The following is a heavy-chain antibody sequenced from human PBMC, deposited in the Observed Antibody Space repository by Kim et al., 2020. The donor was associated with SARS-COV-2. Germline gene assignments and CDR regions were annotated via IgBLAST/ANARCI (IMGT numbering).Heavy chain of an antibody. CDR1: GFTFSSYA. V-gene: IGHV3-23*01. CDR2: MCGDGSRT. Sequence: GGSLRLSCAASGFTFSSYAMHWVRQAPGKGLAWVSAMCGDGSRTYYADSVKGRFTISRDNSKNTLYLQMNSLRAEDTAVYYCSKDGSSGDLSPLYFYYWG. CDR3: SKDGSSGDLSPLYFYY. D-gene: IGHD3-10*01. J-gene: IGHJ4*01.